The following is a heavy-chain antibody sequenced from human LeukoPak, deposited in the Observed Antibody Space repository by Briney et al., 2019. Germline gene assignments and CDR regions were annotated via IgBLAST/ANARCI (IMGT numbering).Heavy chain of an antibody. CDR2: TYYRSKWYD. Sequence: SQTLSLTCAISGDSVSSNTAAWNWIRQSPSRGLEWLGRTYYRSKWYDDYAVFVESRIIINPDTSKNQFYLQLNSVTPEDTAVYYCARNNPNSSGWYSFDSWGQGTLVTVSS. D-gene: IGHD6-19*01. J-gene: IGHJ4*02. CDR1: GDSVSSNTAA. CDR3: ARNNPNSSGWYSFDS. V-gene: IGHV6-1*01.